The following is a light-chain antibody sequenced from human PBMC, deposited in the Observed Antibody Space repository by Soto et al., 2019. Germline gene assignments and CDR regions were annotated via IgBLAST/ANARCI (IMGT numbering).Light chain of an antibody. CDR2: GAS. J-gene: IGKJ5*01. V-gene: IGKV1-39*01. CDR3: QQSYRTPT. Sequence: DIQMTQSPSTLSGSVGDRVTITCRASQTISSWLAWYQQKPGKAPKLLIYGASTLQSGVPSRFSGSGSGTDYTLTISSLQPEDFAIYYCQQSYRTPTFGQGTRLEIK. CDR1: QTISSW.